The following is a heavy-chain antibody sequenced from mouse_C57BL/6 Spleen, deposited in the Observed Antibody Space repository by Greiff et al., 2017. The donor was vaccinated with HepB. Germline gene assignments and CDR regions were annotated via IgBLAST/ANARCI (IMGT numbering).Heavy chain of an antibody. V-gene: IGHV1-50*01. CDR2: IDPSDSYT. J-gene: IGHJ2*01. CDR1: GYTFTSYW. D-gene: IGHD2-1*01. CDR3: ARSRGNYGVLYYFDY. Sequence: QVQLQQPGAELVKPGASVKLSCKASGYTFTSYWMQWVKQRPGQGLEWIGEIDPSDSYTNYNQKFKGKATLTVYTSSSTAYMQLSSLTSEDSAVSYCARSRGNYGVLYYFDYWGQGTTLTVSS.